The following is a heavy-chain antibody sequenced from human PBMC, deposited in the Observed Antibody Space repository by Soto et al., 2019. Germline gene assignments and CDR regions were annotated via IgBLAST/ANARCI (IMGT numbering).Heavy chain of an antibody. J-gene: IGHJ6*02. V-gene: IGHV3-73*02. CDR2: IRSKANNYAT. CDR3: ARNSGAKYGMDV. CDR1: GFPFSGSI. D-gene: IGHD1-26*01. Sequence: EVQLVESGGGLVQPGGSLTLSCAGSGFPFSGSIIHWVRQAPGKGLEWVGRIRSKANNYATAFAASVQGRVTISREDSKNTAFLQMNSLKIEDTAVYFCARNSGAKYGMDVWGQGTTVTVSS.